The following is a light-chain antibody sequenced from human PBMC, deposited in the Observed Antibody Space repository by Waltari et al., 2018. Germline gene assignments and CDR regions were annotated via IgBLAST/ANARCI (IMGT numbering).Light chain of an antibody. CDR3: NSYTGSSSWV. CDR2: DVS. V-gene: IGLV2-14*03. Sequence: QSALTQPASVSGSPGQSITISCPGTASDVPFFNSVSWYQQHPGKAPKVIIYDVSERPSGVSNRFSGSKSGNSAFLTISGLQAEDEADYYCNSYTGSSSWVFGGGTKLTV. J-gene: IGLJ3*02. CDR1: ASDVPFFNS.